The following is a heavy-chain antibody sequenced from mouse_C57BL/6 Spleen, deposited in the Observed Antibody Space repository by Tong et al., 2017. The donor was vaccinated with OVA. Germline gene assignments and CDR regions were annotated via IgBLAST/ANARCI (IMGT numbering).Heavy chain of an antibody. CDR2: FYPGSGSI. CDR1: GYTFTDYY. CDR3: ARHLYDYDALYYFDY. J-gene: IGHJ2*01. Sequence: VQLQESGAELVRPGASVKLSCKASGYTFTDYYINWVKQRPGQGLEWIGWFYPGSGSIKYNEKFKDKATLTADKSSSTVYMELSRLTSEDSAVYFCARHLYDYDALYYFDYWGQGTTLTVSS. D-gene: IGHD2-4*01. V-gene: IGHV1-62-2*01.